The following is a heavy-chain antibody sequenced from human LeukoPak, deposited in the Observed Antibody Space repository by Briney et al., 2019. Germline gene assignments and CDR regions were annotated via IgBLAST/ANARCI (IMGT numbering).Heavy chain of an antibody. Sequence: GASVKVSCKASGYTFTGYYMHWVRQAPGQGLEWMGWINPNSGGTNYAQKFQGKVTMTRDTSISTAYMELSRLRSDDTAVYYCARKHSSGWDYFDYWGQGTLVTVSP. D-gene: IGHD6-19*01. CDR3: ARKHSSGWDYFDY. CDR2: INPNSGGT. J-gene: IGHJ4*02. V-gene: IGHV1-2*02. CDR1: GYTFTGYY.